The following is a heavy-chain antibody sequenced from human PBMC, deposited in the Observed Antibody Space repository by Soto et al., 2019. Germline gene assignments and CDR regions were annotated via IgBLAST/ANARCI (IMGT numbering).Heavy chain of an antibody. CDR2: IRSRSNNYAT. J-gene: IGHJ6*01. D-gene: IGHD3-10*01. Sequence: PGLSXRVSWASSVLMFRGSSMHWLRHAPGKGLELVGRIRSRSNNYATSSGASVRGGFTFFRDDSKKMAYLQMNTLKTEDTAIYYCARAQQAQTGDHYYPGLDVCGQGTSVNVS. CDR1: VLMFRGSS. CDR3: ARAQQAQTGDHYYPGLDV. V-gene: IGHV3-73*01.